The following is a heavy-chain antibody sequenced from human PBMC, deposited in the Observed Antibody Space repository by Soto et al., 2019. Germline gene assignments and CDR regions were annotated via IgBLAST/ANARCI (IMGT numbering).Heavy chain of an antibody. CDR3: ARDPAQTDAFDI. CDR2: ISAYNGDT. CDR1: GYTFTSYG. V-gene: IGHV1-18*01. Sequence: ASVKVSCKASGYTFTSYGISWVRQAPGQGLEWMGWISAYNGDTNYAQKLQGRVTMTTDTSTSTAYMELRSLRSDDTAVYYCARDPAQTDAFDIWGQGTMVTVSS. J-gene: IGHJ3*02.